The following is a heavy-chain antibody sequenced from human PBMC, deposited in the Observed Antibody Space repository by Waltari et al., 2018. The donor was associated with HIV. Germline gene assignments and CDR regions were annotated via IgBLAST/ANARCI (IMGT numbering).Heavy chain of an antibody. D-gene: IGHD5-18*01. J-gene: IGHJ6*02. Sequence: WIGEIYHSGSTNYNPSLKSRVTISVDKSKNQFSLKLSSVTAADTAVYYCARYPDSYGYADYYYGMDVWGQGTTVTVSS. CDR3: ARYPDSYGYADYYYGMDV. CDR2: IYHSGST. V-gene: IGHV4-4*02.